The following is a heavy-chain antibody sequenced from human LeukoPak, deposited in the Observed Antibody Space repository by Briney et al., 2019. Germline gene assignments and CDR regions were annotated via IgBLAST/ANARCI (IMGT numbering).Heavy chain of an antibody. CDR2: IFYSGTT. CDR1: GGSISSSFYY. V-gene: IGHV4-39*07. CDR3: ARDLGSQMATISDWFDP. Sequence: PSETLSLTCTVSGGSISSSFYYWGWIRQPRGKGLEWIGNIFYSGTTYYNPSLKSRVTISIDTSKKQFSLKLSSVTAADTAVYYCARDLGSQMATISDWFDPWGQGTLVTVAS. D-gene: IGHD5-24*01. J-gene: IGHJ5*02.